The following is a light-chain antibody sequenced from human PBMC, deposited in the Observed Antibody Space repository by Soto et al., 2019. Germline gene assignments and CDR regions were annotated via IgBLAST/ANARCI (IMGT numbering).Light chain of an antibody. Sequence: QSALTQPASVSGSPGQSITISCTGSNSDVGAYNYVTWYQQHPGKAPKLMIYEVNNRPSGVSNRFSGSKSGNTASLTISGLQAEDEADYYCSAYTSSSTLVFGGGTKVTVL. CDR1: NSDVGAYNY. CDR2: EVN. CDR3: SAYTSSSTLV. J-gene: IGLJ2*01. V-gene: IGLV2-14*01.